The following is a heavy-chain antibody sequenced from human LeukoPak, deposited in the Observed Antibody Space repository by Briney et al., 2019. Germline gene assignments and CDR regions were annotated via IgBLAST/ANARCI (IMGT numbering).Heavy chain of an antibody. Sequence: PGGSLRLSCAASGFDFNNYNMNWVRQAPGKGLEWVSSITSSGTYIHYADSVKGRFTISRDNAKNSLYLQMNSLRAEDTAVYYCARNRAHLDGVLRFLEWLFQAMDVWGKGTTVTVSS. J-gene: IGHJ6*03. V-gene: IGHV3-21*01. CDR3: ARNRAHLDGVLRFLEWLFQAMDV. D-gene: IGHD3-3*01. CDR1: GFDFNNYN. CDR2: ITSSGTYI.